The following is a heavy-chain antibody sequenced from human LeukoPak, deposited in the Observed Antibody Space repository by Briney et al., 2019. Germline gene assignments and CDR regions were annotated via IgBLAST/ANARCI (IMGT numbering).Heavy chain of an antibody. V-gene: IGHV3-48*01. CDR2: ISSSSSTI. D-gene: IGHD6-13*01. CDR3: ARARVGYSSSPLDY. Sequence: PGGSLRLSCAASGFTFSSYSMNWVRQAPGKGLEWVSYISSSSSTIYYADSVKGRFTISRDNAKNSLYLQMNSLRAEDTAVYYCARARVGYSSSPLDYWGQGTLVTVSS. J-gene: IGHJ4*02. CDR1: GFTFSSYS.